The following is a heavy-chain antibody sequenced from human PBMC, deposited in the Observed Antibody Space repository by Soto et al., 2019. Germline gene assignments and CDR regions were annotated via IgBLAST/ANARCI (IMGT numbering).Heavy chain of an antibody. V-gene: IGHV4-39*01. D-gene: IGHD2-21*02. Sequence: SETLSLTCTVSGGCINSRSYYWGWIRQSPGKGLEWIGSIYYSGSTYYNPSLKSRVAMSVDTSKNQFSLKLRSVSAADTAVYYCARQRTSVVTQAYFDDWGQGSLVTVSS. CDR2: IYYSGST. CDR1: GGCINSRSYY. J-gene: IGHJ4*02. CDR3: ARQRTSVVTQAYFDD.